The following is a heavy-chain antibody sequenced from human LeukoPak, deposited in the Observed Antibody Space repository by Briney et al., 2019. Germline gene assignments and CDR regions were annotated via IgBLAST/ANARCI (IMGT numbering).Heavy chain of an antibody. CDR2: INPNSGGT. V-gene: IGHV1-2*02. D-gene: IGHD5-24*01. CDR1: GYTFTGYY. CDR3: ASGDGYNPYYYYMDV. Sequence: ASVKVSCKASGYTFTGYYMHWVRQAPGQGLEWMGWINPNSGGTNYAQKFQGRVTMTRDTSISTAYMELSRLRSDDTAVYYCASGDGYNPYYYYMDVWGKGTTVTVSS. J-gene: IGHJ6*03.